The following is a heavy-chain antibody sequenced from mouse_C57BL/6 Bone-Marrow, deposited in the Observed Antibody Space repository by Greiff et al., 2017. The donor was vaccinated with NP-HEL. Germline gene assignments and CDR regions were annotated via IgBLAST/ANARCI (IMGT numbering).Heavy chain of an antibody. Sequence: VQLQQPGAELVRPGTSVKLSCKASGYTFNSYWLHWVKQRPGQGLEWLGVIYPSDSNTNYNPKFKGQATLTVDTYASTDYMQLSSLTSEDSAVYFCARTLFAYWGQGTLVTVSA. J-gene: IGHJ3*01. CDR3: ARTLFAY. V-gene: IGHV1-59*01. CDR1: GYTFNSYW. CDR2: IYPSDSNT.